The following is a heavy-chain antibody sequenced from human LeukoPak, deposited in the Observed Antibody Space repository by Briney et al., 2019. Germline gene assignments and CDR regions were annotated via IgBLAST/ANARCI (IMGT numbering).Heavy chain of an antibody. CDR2: ISAYNGNI. J-gene: IGHJ4*02. Sequence: VSVKVSCKTSGYTFTSYGITWVRQAPGKGLEWMGWISAYNGNIDYAQNLQGRVTMTTDTSTSTAYMELRSLRSDDTAVYYCTIMTHCTGGTCYSYDHWGPGIMVAVSS. D-gene: IGHD2-15*01. V-gene: IGHV1-18*01. CDR3: TIMTHCTGGTCYSYDH. CDR1: GYTFTSYG.